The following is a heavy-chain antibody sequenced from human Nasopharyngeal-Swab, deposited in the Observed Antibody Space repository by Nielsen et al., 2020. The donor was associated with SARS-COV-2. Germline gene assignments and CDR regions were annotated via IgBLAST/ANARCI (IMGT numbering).Heavy chain of an antibody. V-gene: IGHV4-59*13. CDR3: ARDTGVEYYYGSGGYGMDV. Sequence: SETLSLTCTVSGGSISSYYWSWIRKPPGKGLEWIGYIYYSGSTNYNPSLKSRVTISVDTSKNQFSLKLSSVTAADTAVYYCARDTGVEYYYGSGGYGMDVWGQGTTVTVSS. D-gene: IGHD3-10*01. CDR1: GGSISSYY. J-gene: IGHJ6*02. CDR2: IYYSGST.